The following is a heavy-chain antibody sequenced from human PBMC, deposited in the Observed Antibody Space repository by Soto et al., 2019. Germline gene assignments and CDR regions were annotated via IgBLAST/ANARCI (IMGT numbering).Heavy chain of an antibody. J-gene: IGHJ4*02. CDR2: IIPIFGTT. V-gene: IGHV1-69*13. D-gene: IGHD2-15*01. CDR3: ARDPRQDCSGETCYYS. Sequence: AAVKVSCNASGGTLSRYVISWVRQAPGQGLEWMGGIIPIFGTTTYGEKFQGRVTITADESTSTTYMELSSLKSEDTAVYYCARDPRQDCSGETCYYSWGQGTLVTVSS. CDR1: GGTLSRYV.